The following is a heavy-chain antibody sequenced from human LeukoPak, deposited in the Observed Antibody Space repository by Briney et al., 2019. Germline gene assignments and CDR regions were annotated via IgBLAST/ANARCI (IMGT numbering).Heavy chain of an antibody. Sequence: GGSLRLSCAVSGLRVSDYYMSWVRQAPGKGLEWVGLIRDSGEAFYADFARGRFAISRDESENTLYLQMNSLRVEDTAVYFCARDRAANQDWVEFDPWGQGTPVIVSS. CDR3: ARDRAANQDWVEFDP. V-gene: IGHV3-66*03. D-gene: IGHD3/OR15-3a*01. CDR2: IRDSGEA. J-gene: IGHJ5*02. CDR1: GLRVSDYY.